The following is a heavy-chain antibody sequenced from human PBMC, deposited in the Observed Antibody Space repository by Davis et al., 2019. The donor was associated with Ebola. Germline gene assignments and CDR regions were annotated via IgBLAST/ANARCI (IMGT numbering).Heavy chain of an antibody. J-gene: IGHJ3*02. CDR1: GFIFSSYS. CDR3: AKDTSNIWFDI. D-gene: IGHD1-26*01. V-gene: IGHV3-48*01. Sequence: GGSLRLSCAASGFIFSSYSMTWVRQAPGKGLEWVSHISRTGGTKYYADSARGRFTISKDNAKNSLYLQLNSLRVENTAIYYCAKDTSNIWFDIWGQGTMVTVSS. CDR2: ISRTGGTK.